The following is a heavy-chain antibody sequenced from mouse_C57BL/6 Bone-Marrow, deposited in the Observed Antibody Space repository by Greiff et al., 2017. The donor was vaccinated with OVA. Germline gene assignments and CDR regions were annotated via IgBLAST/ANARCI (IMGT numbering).Heavy chain of an antibody. CDR2: ISSGGSYT. Sequence: EVKLVESGGDLVKPGGSLKLSCAASGFTFSSYGMSWVRQTPDKRLEWVATISSGGSYTYYPDSVKGRFTISRDNAKNTLYLQTSSLKSEDTAMYYCARQGLPWFAYWGQGTLVTVSA. CDR1: GFTFSSYG. J-gene: IGHJ3*01. CDR3: ARQGLPWFAY. V-gene: IGHV5-6*02. D-gene: IGHD2-4*01.